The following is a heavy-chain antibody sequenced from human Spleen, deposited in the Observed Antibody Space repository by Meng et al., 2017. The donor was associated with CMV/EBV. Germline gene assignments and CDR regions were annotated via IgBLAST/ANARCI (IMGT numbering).Heavy chain of an antibody. D-gene: IGHD2-2*02. CDR1: GFTFSSSW. V-gene: IGHV3-7*01. CDR3: ARAGLGYCSVTSCYNDY. J-gene: IGHJ4*02. CDR2: IREDGSSK. Sequence: GGSLRLSCAASGFTFSSSWMSWVRQAPGKGLEWVANIREDGSSKYYADPVTGRFTISRDNAKNSLYLQMSSLRAEDTAMYYCARAGLGYCSVTSCYNDYWGPGTLVTVSS.